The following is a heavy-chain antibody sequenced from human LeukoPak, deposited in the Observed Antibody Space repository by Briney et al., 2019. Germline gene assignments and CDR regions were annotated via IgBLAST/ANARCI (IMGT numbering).Heavy chain of an antibody. Sequence: GGSLRLSCAASGFRFSDYTMTWVRQAPGKGPEWVSAIGGRGGSTYYADSLGGRFTISRDNSQDMVYLTMNSLKVEDTATYYCGKEGGAWGQGTKVTVSS. CDR3: GKEGGA. D-gene: IGHD3-16*01. CDR1: GFRFSDYT. J-gene: IGHJ5*02. CDR2: IGGRGGST. V-gene: IGHV3-23*01.